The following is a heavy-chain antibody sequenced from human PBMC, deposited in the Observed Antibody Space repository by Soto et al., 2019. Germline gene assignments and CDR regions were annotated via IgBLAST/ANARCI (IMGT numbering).Heavy chain of an antibody. CDR1: GGSFSGYY. CDR3: ARHFEYSSTNYYYYGMDV. Sequence: PSETLSLTCAVYGGSFSGYYWSWIRQPPGKGLEWIGEINHSGSTNYNPSLKSRVTISIDTSKNQFSLKLSSVTAADTAVYYCARHFEYSSTNYYYYGMDVWGQGTTVTVSS. CDR2: INHSGST. J-gene: IGHJ6*02. V-gene: IGHV4-34*01. D-gene: IGHD6-6*01.